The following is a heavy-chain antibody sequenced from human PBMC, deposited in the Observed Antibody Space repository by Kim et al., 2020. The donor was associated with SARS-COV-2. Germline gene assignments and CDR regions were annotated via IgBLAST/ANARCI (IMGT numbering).Heavy chain of an antibody. V-gene: IGHV4-34*01. J-gene: IGHJ4*02. Sequence: NYNPSLKSRVTISVDTSKNQFSLKLSSVTAADTAVYYCARGTVRGVIFDYWGQGTLVTVSS. CDR3: ARGTVRGVIFDY. D-gene: IGHD3-10*01.